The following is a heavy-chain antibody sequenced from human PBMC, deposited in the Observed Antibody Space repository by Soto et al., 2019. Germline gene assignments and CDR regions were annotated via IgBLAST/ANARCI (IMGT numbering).Heavy chain of an antibody. CDR1: GFTFATNG. V-gene: IGHV3-23*01. CDR2: ISAAGGTT. Sequence: GGSLRLSCAASGFTFATNGMTWVRQAPGKGLEWVSAISAAGGTTYYADPVKGRFTISRDNSKNMLYLQMNSLRAEDTAIYYCAKEIYIVTSISYDSWGQGALVTVSS. CDR3: AKEIYIVTSISYDS. D-gene: IGHD5-12*01. J-gene: IGHJ4*02.